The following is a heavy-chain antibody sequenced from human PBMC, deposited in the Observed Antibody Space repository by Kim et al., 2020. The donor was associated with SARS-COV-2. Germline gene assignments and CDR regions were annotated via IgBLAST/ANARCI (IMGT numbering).Heavy chain of an antibody. Sequence: GGSLRLSCAASGFTFSNDRMSWVRQAPGKGLEWVGCIKSKTDGGTTDYAAPVKGRFTISRDDSKNTLYLKMNSLKNVDTALYYCTTASLRIAVADNCFDPWGQGTLVTVSS. J-gene: IGHJ5*02. V-gene: IGHV3-15*01. CDR1: GFTFSNDR. CDR2: IKSKTDGGTT. D-gene: IGHD6-19*01. CDR3: TTASLRIAVADNCFDP.